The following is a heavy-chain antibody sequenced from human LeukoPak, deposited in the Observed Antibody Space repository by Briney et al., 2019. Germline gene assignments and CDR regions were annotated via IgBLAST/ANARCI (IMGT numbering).Heavy chain of an antibody. J-gene: IGHJ4*02. V-gene: IGHV4-59*01. CDR1: GGSISSNY. Sequence: SETLSLTCTVSGGSISSNYWSWIRQPPGKGLEWIGYIYNSGGINYNPSLESRVAISVDTSKNQFSLKLNSVTAADTAVYYCARTSGYTYFDYWGQGTLVTVSS. CDR3: ARTSGYTYFDY. D-gene: IGHD5-12*01. CDR2: IYNSGGI.